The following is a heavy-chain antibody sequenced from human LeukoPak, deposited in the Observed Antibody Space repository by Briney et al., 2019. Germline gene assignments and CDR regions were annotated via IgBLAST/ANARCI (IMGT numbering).Heavy chain of an antibody. V-gene: IGHV3-15*01. CDR2: IKSKTDGGTT. Sequence: GGSLRLSCAASGFTFSNAWMSWVRQAPGKGLEWVGRIKSKTDGGTTDYAAPVRGRFTISRDDSKNTLYLQMNSLKTEDTAVYYCTTDWLAYYYGSGRETNWFDPWGQGTLVTVSS. CDR1: GFTFSNAW. D-gene: IGHD3-10*01. J-gene: IGHJ5*02. CDR3: TTDWLAYYYGSGRETNWFDP.